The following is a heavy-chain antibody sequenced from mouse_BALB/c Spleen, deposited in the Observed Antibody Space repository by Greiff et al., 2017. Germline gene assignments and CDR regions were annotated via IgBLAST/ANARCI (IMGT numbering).Heavy chain of an antibody. D-gene: IGHD2-3*01. J-gene: IGHJ2*01. CDR2: IDPSDSET. CDR3: AREGNDPYYFDY. V-gene: IGHV1S127*01. CDR1: GYSFTSYW. Sequence: VQLQQSGPQLVRPGASVKISCKASGYSFTSYWMHWVKQRPGQGLEWIGMIDPSDSETRLNQKFKDKATLTVDKSSSTAYMQLSSPTSEDSAVYYCAREGNDPYYFDYWGQGTTLTVSS.